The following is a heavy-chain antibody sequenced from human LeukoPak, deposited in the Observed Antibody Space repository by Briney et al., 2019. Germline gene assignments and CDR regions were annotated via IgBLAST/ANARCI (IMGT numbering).Heavy chain of an antibody. J-gene: IGHJ1*01. CDR3: ARLKYYYDSSGYRAEYFQH. D-gene: IGHD3-22*01. CDR2: IYYSGST. V-gene: IGHV4-59*01. CDR1: GGSFSGYY. Sequence: SETLSLTCAVYGGSFSGYYWSWIRQPPGKGLEGIGYIYYSGSTNYNPSLKSRVTISVDTSKNQFSLKLSSVTAADTAVYYCARLKYYYDSSGYRAEYFQHWGQGTLVTVSS.